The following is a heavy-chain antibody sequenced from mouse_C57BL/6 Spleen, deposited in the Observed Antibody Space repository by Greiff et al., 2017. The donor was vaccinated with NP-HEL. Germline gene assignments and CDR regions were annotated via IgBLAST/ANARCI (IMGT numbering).Heavy chain of an antibody. CDR3: ARFDYDGRLAY. Sequence: VQLKESGGGLVKPGGSLKLSCAASGFTFSDYGMHWVRQAPEKGLEWVAYISSGSSTIYYADTVKGRFTISRDNAKNTLFLQMTSLRSEDTAMYYCARFDYDGRLAYWGQGTLVTVSA. CDR2: ISSGSSTI. D-gene: IGHD2-4*01. V-gene: IGHV5-17*01. J-gene: IGHJ3*01. CDR1: GFTFSDYG.